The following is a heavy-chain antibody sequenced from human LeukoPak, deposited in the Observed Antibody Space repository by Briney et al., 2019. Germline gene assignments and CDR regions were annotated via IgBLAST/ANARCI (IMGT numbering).Heavy chain of an antibody. CDR2: IYPADSDT. CDR1: GYRFTSYW. D-gene: IGHD1-26*01. Sequence: GESLKISCKGSGYRFTSYWIGWVRQMPGKGLEWMGIIYPADSDTRYSPSFQGQVTISVDKSISTAYLQWSSLKASDTAMYYCARQGHSASSNYWGQGTLVTASS. CDR3: ARQGHSASSNY. V-gene: IGHV5-51*01. J-gene: IGHJ4*02.